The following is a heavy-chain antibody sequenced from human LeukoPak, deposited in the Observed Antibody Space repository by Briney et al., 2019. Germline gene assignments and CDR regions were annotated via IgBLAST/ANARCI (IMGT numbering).Heavy chain of an antibody. D-gene: IGHD2-15*01. CDR3: ARDRYRSGGSCPISLYYYGMDV. CDR1: GFTFSDYY. J-gene: IGHJ6*02. Sequence: GGSLRLSCAASGFTFSDYYMSWIRQAPGKGLEWVSYISSSGSTIYYADSVKGRFTISRDNAKNSLYLQMNSLRAEDTAVYYCARDRYRSGGSCPISLYYYGMDVWGQGTTVTVSS. V-gene: IGHV3-11*01. CDR2: ISSSGSTI.